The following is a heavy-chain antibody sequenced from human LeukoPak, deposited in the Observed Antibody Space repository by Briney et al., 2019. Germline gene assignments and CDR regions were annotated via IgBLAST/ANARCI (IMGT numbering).Heavy chain of an antibody. CDR2: ISYDGNNE. D-gene: IGHD3-9*01. CDR3: ARDGLEIIRFFDWLDY. V-gene: IGHV3-30*03. J-gene: IGHJ4*02. CDR1: GFDSTIYA. Sequence: GGSLRLSCVASGFDSTIYAIHWVRQAPGKGLEWVAVISYDGNNEYYSGSVKGRFTISRDRSSNTVFLQINSLRAVDTALYYCARDGLEIIRFFDWLDYWGQGTLVTVSS.